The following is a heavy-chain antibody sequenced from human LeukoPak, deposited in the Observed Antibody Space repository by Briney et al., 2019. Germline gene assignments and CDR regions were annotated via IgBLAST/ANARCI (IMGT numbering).Heavy chain of an antibody. J-gene: IGHJ4*02. Sequence: SQTLPLTCAVSGGSISSGGYSWSWIRQPPGKGLEWIGYIYHSGSTYYNPSLKSRVTISVDRSKNQFSLKLSSATAADTAVYYCASVGGDGNPSWGQGTLVTVSS. CDR1: GGSISSGGYS. V-gene: IGHV4-30-2*01. D-gene: IGHD4-17*01. CDR2: IYHSGST. CDR3: ASVGGDGNPS.